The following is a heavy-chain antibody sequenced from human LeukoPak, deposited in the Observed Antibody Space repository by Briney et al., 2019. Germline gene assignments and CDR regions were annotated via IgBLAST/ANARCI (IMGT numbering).Heavy chain of an antibody. V-gene: IGHV3-33*08. J-gene: IGHJ3*02. CDR1: GFTFSSYA. CDR2: IWYDGSNK. CDR3: ARGGLDYGYGAFDI. D-gene: IGHD5-18*01. Sequence: GRSLRLSCAASGFTFSSYAMHWVRQAPGKGLEWVAVIWYDGSNKYYADSVKGRFTISRDNSKNTLYLQMNSLRAEDTAVYYCARGGLDYGYGAFDIWGQGTMVTVSS.